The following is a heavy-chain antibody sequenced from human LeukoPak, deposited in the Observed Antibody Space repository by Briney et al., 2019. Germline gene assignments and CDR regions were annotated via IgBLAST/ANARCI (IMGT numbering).Heavy chain of an antibody. CDR3: ARGEYYDFWSGYSLPRDYYYGMDV. D-gene: IGHD3-3*01. CDR1: GFTFSSYS. J-gene: IGHJ6*02. V-gene: IGHV3-21*01. CDR2: ISSSSSYI. Sequence: GGSLRFSCAASGFTFSSYSMIWVRHAPGKGLEWVSSISSSSSYIYYTDSVKGRFTISRDNAKNSLYLQMNSLRAEDTAVYYCARGEYYDFWSGYSLPRDYYYGMDVWGQGTTVTVSS.